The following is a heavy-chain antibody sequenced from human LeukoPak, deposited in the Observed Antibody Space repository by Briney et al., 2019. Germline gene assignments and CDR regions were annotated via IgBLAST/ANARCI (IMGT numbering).Heavy chain of an antibody. CDR1: GFTVSSNY. Sequence: GGSLRLSCAASGFTVSSNYMNWVRQAPGKGLEWVAKIKQDGSEEYYVDSVKGRFTISRDNAKNSLFLQMNSLRVEDTAIYYCARGGSYPGCWGQGTLVTVSS. D-gene: IGHD1-26*01. CDR3: ARGGSYPGC. J-gene: IGHJ4*02. V-gene: IGHV3-7*03. CDR2: IKQDGSEE.